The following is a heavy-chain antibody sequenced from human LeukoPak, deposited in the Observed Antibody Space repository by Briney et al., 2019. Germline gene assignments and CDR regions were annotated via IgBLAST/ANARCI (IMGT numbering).Heavy chain of an antibody. D-gene: IGHD6-25*01. V-gene: IGHV4-59*12. CDR3: ARVSHSSEYYMDV. Sequence: SETLSLTCTVSGGSISSYYWSWIRQPPGKGLEWIGYNYYSGSTNYNPSLKSRVTMSVDTSKNQFSLKLSSVTAADTAVYYCARVSHSSEYYMDVWGKGTTVTVSS. CDR2: NYYSGST. J-gene: IGHJ6*03. CDR1: GGSISSYY.